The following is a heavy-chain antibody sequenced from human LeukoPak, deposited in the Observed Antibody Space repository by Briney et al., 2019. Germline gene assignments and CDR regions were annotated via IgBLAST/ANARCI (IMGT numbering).Heavy chain of an antibody. CDR3: ARPHSTFFDQDAAYYFDY. D-gene: IGHD3-9*01. V-gene: IGHV4-34*01. Sequence: SETLSLTCAVYGGSFSGYYWSWIRQPPGKGLEWIGEINHSGSTNYNPSLKSRVTISVDTSKNHFSLKLSSVTAADTAVYYCARPHSTFFDQDAAYYFDYWGQGTLVAVSS. CDR2: INHSGST. J-gene: IGHJ4*02. CDR1: GGSFSGYY.